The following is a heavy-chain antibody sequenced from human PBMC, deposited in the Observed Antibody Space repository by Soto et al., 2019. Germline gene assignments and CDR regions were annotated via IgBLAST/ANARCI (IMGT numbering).Heavy chain of an antibody. CDR2: ISGGGRPI. D-gene: IGHD6-19*01. CDR3: ARDLGWAFDS. J-gene: IGHJ4*02. CDR1: GFTFSTFS. V-gene: IGHV3-48*02. Sequence: EVQLVESVGGSVQPGGSLRLSCAASGFTFSTFSMNWVRQAPGRGLEWISYISGGGRPISYADSVKGRFTISRDNAKNSLYLQMDSLTDEDTAVYYCARDLGWAFDSWGQGTLVTVSS.